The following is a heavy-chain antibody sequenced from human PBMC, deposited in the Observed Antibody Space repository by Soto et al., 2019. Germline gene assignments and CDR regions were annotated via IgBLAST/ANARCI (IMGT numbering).Heavy chain of an antibody. CDR3: ASEGFVVVTGGMDV. CDR2: ISSSSSYT. CDR1: GFTFSDYY. D-gene: IGHD2-21*02. Sequence: QVQLVESGGGLVKPGGSLRLSCAASGFTFSDYYMSWIRQAPGKGLEWVSYISSSSSYTNYADSVKGRFTISRDNAKNSLYLQMNSLRAEDTAVYYCASEGFVVVTGGMDVWGQGTTVTVSS. V-gene: IGHV3-11*05. J-gene: IGHJ6*02.